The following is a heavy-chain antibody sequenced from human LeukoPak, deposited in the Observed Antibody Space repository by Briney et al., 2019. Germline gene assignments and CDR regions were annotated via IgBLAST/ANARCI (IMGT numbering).Heavy chain of an antibody. J-gene: IGHJ4*02. CDR1: GGTFSSYA. Sequence: GASVKVSCKASGGTFSSYAISWVRQAPGQGLEWMGWINPNSGGTNYAQRFQGRVTMTRDTSISTAYMELNRLTSDDTAVYYCASGATMVRGVVITEGIDYFDYWGQGTLVTVSS. V-gene: IGHV1-2*02. CDR3: ASGATMVRGVVITEGIDYFDY. CDR2: INPNSGGT. D-gene: IGHD3-10*01.